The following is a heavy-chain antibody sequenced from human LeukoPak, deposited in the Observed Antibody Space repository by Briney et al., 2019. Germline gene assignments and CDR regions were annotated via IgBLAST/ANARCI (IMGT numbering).Heavy chain of an antibody. Sequence: GGSLRLSCAASRFSFSHCWMTWVRQAPGKGVEWVANINQDASDKHYADSVKGRFTISRDNAKNSLYLQMNSLRVEDTAVYYCLGGVAADYWGRGTLVTVPS. D-gene: IGHD3-16*01. CDR1: RFSFSHCW. V-gene: IGHV3-7*01. CDR3: LGGVAADY. J-gene: IGHJ4*02. CDR2: INQDASDK.